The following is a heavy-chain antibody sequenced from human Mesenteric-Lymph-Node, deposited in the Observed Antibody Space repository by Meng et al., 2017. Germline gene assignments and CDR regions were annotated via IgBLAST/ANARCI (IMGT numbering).Heavy chain of an antibody. Sequence: GGSLRLSCAASGFTFSSYSMNWVRQAPGKGLEWVSSISSSSSYIYYADSVKGRFTISRDNAKNSLYLQMNSLRAEDTAVYYCARDRLWFGEFLYYFDYWGQGTLVTVSS. D-gene: IGHD3-10*01. CDR3: ARDRLWFGEFLYYFDY. CDR1: GFTFSSYS. V-gene: IGHV3-21*01. J-gene: IGHJ4*02. CDR2: ISSSSSYI.